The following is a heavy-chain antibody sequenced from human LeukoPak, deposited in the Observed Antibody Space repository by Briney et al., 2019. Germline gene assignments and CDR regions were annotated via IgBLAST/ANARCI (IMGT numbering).Heavy chain of an antibody. J-gene: IGHJ4*02. CDR2: ISSSGSTI. CDR1: GFTFSTYE. CDR3: VTETWWRFDH. V-gene: IGHV3-48*03. D-gene: IGHD2-15*01. Sequence: GGSLRLSCAASGFTFSTYEMNWVRQAPGRGLEWVSYISSSGSTIFYADSVKGRFTISRDNAKNSLYLHLNFLRAEDTAVYYCVTETWWRFDHWGQGSLVTVSS.